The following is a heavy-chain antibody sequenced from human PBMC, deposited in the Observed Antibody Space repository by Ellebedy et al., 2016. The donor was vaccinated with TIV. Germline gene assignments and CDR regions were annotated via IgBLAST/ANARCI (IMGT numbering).Heavy chain of an antibody. V-gene: IGHV3-66*04. CDR2: LYSGVST. CDR1: GGSISSYY. Sequence: PSETLSLTCTVSGGSISSYYWSWVRQAPGKGLEWVSVLYSGVSTFYADSVKGRFTISIDNSKNTLYLQMNSLSAEDTAVYYCARHLRGGDSVPRRIDLWGRGTLVAVSS. J-gene: IGHJ2*01. D-gene: IGHD4-17*01. CDR3: ARHLRGGDSVPRRIDL.